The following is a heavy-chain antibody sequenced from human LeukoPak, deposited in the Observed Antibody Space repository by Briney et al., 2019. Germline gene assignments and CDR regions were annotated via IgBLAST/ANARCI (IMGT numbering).Heavy chain of an antibody. CDR2: INNNDGST. Sequence: GGSLRLSCAASGFTFSSYAMSWVRQAPGKGLEWVSGINNNDGSTSYVDSVKGRFTISSDNSKNTLYLQMNSLRAEDTAVYYCATSRSGLYYVFDYWGRGTLVTVSS. CDR1: GFTFSSYA. J-gene: IGHJ4*02. CDR3: ATSRSGLYYVFDY. V-gene: IGHV3-23*01. D-gene: IGHD3-3*01.